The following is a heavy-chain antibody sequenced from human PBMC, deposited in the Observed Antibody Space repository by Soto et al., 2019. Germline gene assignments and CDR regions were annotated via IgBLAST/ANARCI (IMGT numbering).Heavy chain of an antibody. CDR1: GGSVRSGSYY. V-gene: IGHV4-61*01. CDR3: ARRGWVQLPAFDI. D-gene: IGHD5-12*01. CDR2: IYYSGST. J-gene: IGHJ3*02. Sequence: QVQLQESGPGLVKPPETLSLTCTVSGGSVRSGSYYWSWIRQPPGKGLEWIGYIYYSGSTNYNPSLKSRVTISVDTSKNQFSLKLSSVTAADTAVYYCARRGWVQLPAFDIWAKGQWSPSLQ.